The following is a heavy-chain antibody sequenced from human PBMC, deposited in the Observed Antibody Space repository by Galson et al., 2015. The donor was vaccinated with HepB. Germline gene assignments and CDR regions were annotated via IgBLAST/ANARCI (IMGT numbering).Heavy chain of an antibody. D-gene: IGHD6-19*01. CDR3: ARDGAAVADHDAFDI. CDR2: TSVYNGNT. CDR1: GYTFTSYG. J-gene: IGHJ3*02. V-gene: IGHV1-18*01. Sequence: SVKVSCKASGYTFTSYGISWVRQAPGQGLEWMGWTSVYNGNTKYAQKLQGRVTMTTDTSTSTAYMELRSLRSEDTAVYYCARDGAAVADHDAFDIWGQGTMVTVSA.